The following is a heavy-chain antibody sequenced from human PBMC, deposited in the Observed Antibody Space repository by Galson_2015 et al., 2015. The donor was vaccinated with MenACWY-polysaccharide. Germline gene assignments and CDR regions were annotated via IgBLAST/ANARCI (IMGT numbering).Heavy chain of an antibody. CDR3: AKGLQAGGWSGYFDR. J-gene: IGHJ5*02. CDR2: FDGSGGHP. D-gene: IGHD6-13*01. Sequence: SLRLSCAASGFTFSNYAMTWVRQAPGKGLEWVSSFDGSGGHPYYADSVRGRFAVSRDDSKNTLYLEMNSLRVDDTAVYYCAKGLQAGGWSGYFDRRGQGTRIIVSS. V-gene: IGHV3-23*01. CDR1: GFTFSNYA.